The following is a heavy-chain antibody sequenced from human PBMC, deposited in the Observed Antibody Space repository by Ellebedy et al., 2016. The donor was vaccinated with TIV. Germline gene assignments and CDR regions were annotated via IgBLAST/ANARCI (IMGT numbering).Heavy chain of an antibody. J-gene: IGHJ5*02. CDR1: GGSVSSPNYY. D-gene: IGHD3-10*01. CDR3: SGAYGRATPRS. V-gene: IGHV4-61*03. CDR2: IYSSGST. Sequence: MPSATLSLTCTVSGGSVSSPNYYWTWIRQPPGKGLEWIGYIYSSGSTDYKPSLKTRVTISVDTSKNHFSLNLKSVTAADPAVYFCSGAYGRATPRSWGQGTLVTVSS.